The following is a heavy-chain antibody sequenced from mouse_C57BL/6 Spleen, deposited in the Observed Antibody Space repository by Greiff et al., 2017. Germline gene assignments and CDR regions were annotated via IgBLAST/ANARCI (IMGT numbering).Heavy chain of an antibody. J-gene: IGHJ2*01. CDR1: GYTFTSYW. Sequence: QVQLQQPGAELVKPGASVKLSCKASGYTFTSYWMQWVKQRPGQGLEWIGEIDPSDSYTNYNQKFKGKATLTVDTSSSTAYMQLSSLTSEDSAVYYCARSKDYFDYWGQGTTRTVSA. CDR3: ARSKDYFDY. V-gene: IGHV1-50*01. CDR2: IDPSDSYT.